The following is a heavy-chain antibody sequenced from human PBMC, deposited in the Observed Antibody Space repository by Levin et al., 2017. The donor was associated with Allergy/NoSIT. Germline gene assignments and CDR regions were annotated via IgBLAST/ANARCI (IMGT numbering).Heavy chain of an antibody. CDR1: GYTFTGYY. V-gene: IGHV1-2*02. J-gene: IGHJ5*02. CDR2: INPNSGGT. D-gene: IGHD6-6*01. CDR3: ARHIEYSSSSNWFDP. Sequence: ASVKVSCKASGYTFTGYYMHWVRQAPGQGLEWMGWINPNSGGTNYAQKFQGRVTMTRDTSISTAYMELSRLRSDDTAVYYCARHIEYSSSSNWFDPWGQGTLVTVSS.